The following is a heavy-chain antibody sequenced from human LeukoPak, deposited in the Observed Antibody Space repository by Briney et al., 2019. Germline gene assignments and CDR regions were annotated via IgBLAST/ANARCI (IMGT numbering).Heavy chain of an antibody. V-gene: IGHV3-21*01. CDR2: ISSSSSYI. D-gene: IGHD5-24*01. Sequence: KPGGSLRLSCAASGFTFSSYSMNWVRQAPGKGLEWVSSISSSSSYIYYADSVKGRFTISRDNAKNSLYLQMNSLRAEDTAVYYCASRDGYNYPPRDYWGQGTLVTVSS. CDR3: ASRDGYNYPPRDY. CDR1: GFTFSSYS. J-gene: IGHJ4*02.